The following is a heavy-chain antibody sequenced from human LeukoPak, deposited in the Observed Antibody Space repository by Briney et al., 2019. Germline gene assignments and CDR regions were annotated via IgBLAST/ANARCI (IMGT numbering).Heavy chain of an antibody. CDR3: ARLSAYYYGSYFYYYMDV. Sequence: ASVKVSCKVSGYTVTELSMHWVRQSPGKGLEWMGGFHPEDGETIYAQKFQGRVTMTEDTSTDTAYMELSSLRSEDTAVYYCARLSAYYYGSYFYYYMDVWGKGTTVTVSS. CDR1: GYTVTELS. D-gene: IGHD3-10*01. J-gene: IGHJ6*03. V-gene: IGHV1-24*01. CDR2: FHPEDGET.